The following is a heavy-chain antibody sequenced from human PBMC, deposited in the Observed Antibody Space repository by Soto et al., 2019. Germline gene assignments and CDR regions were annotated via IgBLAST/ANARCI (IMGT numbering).Heavy chain of an antibody. Sequence: QVHLVQSGAEVKKPGATVNVSCKASGYTFTSYGITWVRQAPGQGLEWMGWIGAHNGNTDYAQKLQGRVIVTRDTSTSTAYMELRSLISDDTAVYYCARGRYGDYWGQGALVTVSS. J-gene: IGHJ4*02. D-gene: IGHD1-1*01. CDR1: GYTFTSYG. CDR2: IGAHNGNT. V-gene: IGHV1-18*01. CDR3: ARGRYGDY.